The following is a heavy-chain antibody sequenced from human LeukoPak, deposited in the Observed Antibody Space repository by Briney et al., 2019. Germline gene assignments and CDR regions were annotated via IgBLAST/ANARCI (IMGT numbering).Heavy chain of an antibody. V-gene: IGHV1-2*02. CDR3: ARGTKFSTFDIVVVPFDY. CDR2: INPNSGGT. D-gene: IGHD2-2*01. Sequence: ASVKVSCKASGYTFTGYYIHWVRQAPGQGLEWMGWINPNSGGTNCAQKFQGRVTMTRDTSISTAYMELSRLRSDDTAVYYCARGTKFSTFDIVVVPFDYWGQGTLVTVSS. J-gene: IGHJ4*02. CDR1: GYTFTGYY.